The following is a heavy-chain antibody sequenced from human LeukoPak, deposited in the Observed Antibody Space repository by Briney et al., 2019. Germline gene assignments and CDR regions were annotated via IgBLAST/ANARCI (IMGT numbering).Heavy chain of an antibody. Sequence: SETLSLTCAVYGGSFSGYYWSWIRQPPGKGLEWIGEINHSGSTNYNPSLKSRVTISVDTSKNQFSLTLSSVTAADTAVCYCVRHSQPPYCSISSCSFDSWGQGMLVTVSS. D-gene: IGHD2-2*01. V-gene: IGHV4-34*01. J-gene: IGHJ4*02. CDR2: INHSGST. CDR1: GGSFSGYY. CDR3: VRHSQPPYCSISSCSFDS.